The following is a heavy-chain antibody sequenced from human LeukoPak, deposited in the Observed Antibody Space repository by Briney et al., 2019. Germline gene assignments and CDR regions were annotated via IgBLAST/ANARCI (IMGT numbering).Heavy chain of an antibody. Sequence: SETLSLTCDVYGGSFSGYYWSWIRQPPGKGLEWIGEINHSGSTNYNPSLKSRVTISVDTSKNQFSLKLSSVTAADTAVYYCARRYSSRNFDYWGQGTLVTVSS. V-gene: IGHV4-34*01. J-gene: IGHJ4*02. D-gene: IGHD6-13*01. CDR1: GGSFSGYY. CDR3: ARRYSSRNFDY. CDR2: INHSGST.